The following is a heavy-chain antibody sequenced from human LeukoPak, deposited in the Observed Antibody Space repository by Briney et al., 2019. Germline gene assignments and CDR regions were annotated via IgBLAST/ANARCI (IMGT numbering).Heavy chain of an antibody. CDR3: ARAPEAAAGISDWFDP. V-gene: IGHV3-74*01. J-gene: IGHJ5*02. D-gene: IGHD6-13*01. CDR2: INSDGSST. Sequence: GGSLRLSCAASGFTFSSYWMHWVRQAPGKGLVWVSRINSDGSSTSYADSVKGRFTISRDNSKNTLYLQMNSLRAEDTAVYYCARAPEAAAGISDWFDPWGQGTLVTVSS. CDR1: GFTFSSYW.